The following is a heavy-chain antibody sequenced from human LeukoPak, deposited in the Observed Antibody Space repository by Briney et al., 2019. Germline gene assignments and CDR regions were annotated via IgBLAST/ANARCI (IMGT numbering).Heavy chain of an antibody. D-gene: IGHD3-3*01. J-gene: IGHJ3*02. CDR2: LYSDGST. V-gene: IGHV3-53*01. CDR1: GFTVSRNY. CDR3: AKVFRAYTLRGDFDI. Sequence: GGSLRLSCAASGFTVSRNYMSWVRQAPGKGLEWVSVLYSDGSTYYADSVKGRFTISRDNSKNTLYLQMNSLRAEDTAIYYCAKVFRAYTLRGDFDIWGQGTMVTVSS.